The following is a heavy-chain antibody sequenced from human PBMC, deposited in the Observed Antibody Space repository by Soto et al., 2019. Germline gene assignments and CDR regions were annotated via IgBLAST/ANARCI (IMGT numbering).Heavy chain of an antibody. CDR1: GFTFSSYG. Sequence: QVQLVESGGGVVQPGRSLRLSCAASGFTFSSYGMHWVRQAPGKGLEWVAVIWYDGSNKYYADSVKGRFTISRDNSKNTLYLQMNSLRAEDTAVYYCAKSGPVVTQYYYDYGMDAWGQGTTVTVSS. V-gene: IGHV3-33*06. J-gene: IGHJ6*02. D-gene: IGHD2-21*02. CDR3: AKSGPVVTQYYYDYGMDA. CDR2: IWYDGSNK.